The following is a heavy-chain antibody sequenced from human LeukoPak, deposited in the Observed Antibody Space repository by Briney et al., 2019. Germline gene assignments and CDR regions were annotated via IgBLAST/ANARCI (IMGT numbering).Heavy chain of an antibody. Sequence: AGGSLRLSCAASGFTFSSYSMNWVRQAPGKGLEWVSYISSSSSTIYYADSVKGRFTISRDNAKNSLYLQMNSLRTEDTAVYYCARDANFALLSYWGQGTLVTVSS. CDR1: GFTFSSYS. CDR2: ISSSSSTI. V-gene: IGHV3-48*01. J-gene: IGHJ4*02. CDR3: ARDANFALLSY.